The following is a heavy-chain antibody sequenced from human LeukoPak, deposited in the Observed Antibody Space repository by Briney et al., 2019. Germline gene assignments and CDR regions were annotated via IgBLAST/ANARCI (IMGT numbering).Heavy chain of an antibody. Sequence: SVKVSCKASGGTFSSYAISWVRQAPGQGLEWMGGIIPIFGTANYAQKFQGRVTITADESTSTAYMGLSSLRSEDTAVYYCARGPGGYSYGYPLDYWGQGTLVTVSS. V-gene: IGHV1-69*13. D-gene: IGHD5-18*01. CDR1: GGTFSSYA. J-gene: IGHJ4*02. CDR3: ARGPGGYSYGYPLDY. CDR2: IIPIFGTA.